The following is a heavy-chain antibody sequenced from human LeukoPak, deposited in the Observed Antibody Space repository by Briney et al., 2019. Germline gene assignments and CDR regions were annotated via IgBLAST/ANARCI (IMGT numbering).Heavy chain of an antibody. V-gene: IGHV3-21*01. Sequence: GGSLRLSCAASGFTFSSYSMNWVRQAPGKGLEWVSSISSSSSYIYYADSVKGRFTISRDNAKNSLYLQMNSLRAEDTAVYYCARSSRRGELSLNWFDPWGQGTLVTVSS. CDR2: ISSSSSYI. J-gene: IGHJ5*02. CDR3: ARSSRRGELSLNWFDP. D-gene: IGHD3-16*02. CDR1: GFTFSSYS.